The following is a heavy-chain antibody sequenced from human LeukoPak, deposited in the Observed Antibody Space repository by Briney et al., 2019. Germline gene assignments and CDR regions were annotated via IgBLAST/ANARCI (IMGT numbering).Heavy chain of an antibody. D-gene: IGHD3-22*01. Sequence: SEALSLTCSVSSGSISTSNYYWGWVRQPPGKALEWIGNIFYGGSTYYSPSLKSRVTISLDTSRNQFSLKLNSVTAADTAVYYCARERYYYDSSGYYYGAFDIWGQGTMVTVSS. V-gene: IGHV4-39*07. CDR2: IFYGGST. CDR3: ARERYYYDSSGYYYGAFDI. J-gene: IGHJ3*02. CDR1: SGSISTSNYY.